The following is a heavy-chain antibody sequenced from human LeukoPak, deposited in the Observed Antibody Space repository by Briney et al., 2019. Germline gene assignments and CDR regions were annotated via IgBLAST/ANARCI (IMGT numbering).Heavy chain of an antibody. V-gene: IGHV3-11*04. J-gene: IGHJ4*02. D-gene: IGHD3-3*01. CDR1: GFTFSDYY. Sequence: GGSLRLSCAASGFTFSDYYMSWIRQAPGKGLEWVSYISSSGSTIYYADSVKGRFTISRDNAKNSLYLQMNSLRAEDTAVYYCAKDLRYYDFWSGLADYWGQGTLVTVSS. CDR2: ISSSGSTI. CDR3: AKDLRYYDFWSGLADY.